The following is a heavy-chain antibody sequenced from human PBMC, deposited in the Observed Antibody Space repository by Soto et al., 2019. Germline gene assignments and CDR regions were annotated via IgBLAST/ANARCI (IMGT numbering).Heavy chain of an antibody. Sequence: ASVKVSCKASGGTFSSYTISWVRQAPGQGLEWMGRIIPILGIANYAQKFQGRVTITADKSTSTAYMELSSLRSEDTAVYYCARGRRKVDSGSYYDAFDIWGQGTMVTVSS. J-gene: IGHJ3*02. CDR2: IIPILGIA. D-gene: IGHD1-26*01. CDR3: ARGRRKVDSGSYYDAFDI. V-gene: IGHV1-69*02. CDR1: GGTFSSYT.